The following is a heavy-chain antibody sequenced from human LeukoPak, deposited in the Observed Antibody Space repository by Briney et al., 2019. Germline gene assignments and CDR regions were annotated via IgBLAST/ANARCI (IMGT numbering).Heavy chain of an antibody. Sequence: KPSETLSLTCTVSGGSISSGSYYWSWTRQPAGKGLEWIGRIYTSGSTNYNPSLKSRVTISVDTSKNQFSLKLSSVTAADTAVYYCARWVIFIAAAGHFDYWGQGTLVTVSS. V-gene: IGHV4-61*02. CDR1: GGSISSGSYY. CDR2: IYTSGST. CDR3: ARWVIFIAAAGHFDY. J-gene: IGHJ4*02. D-gene: IGHD6-13*01.